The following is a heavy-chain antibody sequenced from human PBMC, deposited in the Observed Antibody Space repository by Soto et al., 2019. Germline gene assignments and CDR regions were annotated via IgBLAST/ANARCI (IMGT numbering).Heavy chain of an antibody. Sequence: QVQLQESGPGLVKPSQTLSLTCTVSGGSISSGDYYWSWIRQPPGKGLEWIGYIYYSGSTYYNPSLKRRVTISVDTSKNQFSLKLSSVTAAATAVYYCARVAGTFYWYFDLWGRGTLVTVSS. CDR2: IYYSGST. CDR3: ARVAGTFYWYFDL. D-gene: IGHD3-10*01. V-gene: IGHV4-30-4*01. J-gene: IGHJ2*01. CDR1: GGSISSGDYY.